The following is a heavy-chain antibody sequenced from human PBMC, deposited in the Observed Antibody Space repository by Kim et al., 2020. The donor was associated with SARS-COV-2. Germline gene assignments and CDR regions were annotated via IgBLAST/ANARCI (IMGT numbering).Heavy chain of an antibody. CDR2: ISYDGSNE. Sequence: GESLRLSCAASGFTFSSYGMHWVRQAPGKGLEWVAVISYDGSNERYADSVKGRFTISRDNSKNTLYLQMSSLRAEDTAVYYCAKDRPIDYWGQGILVTV. CDR3: AKDRPIDY. CDR1: GFTFSSYG. V-gene: IGHV3-30*18. J-gene: IGHJ4*02.